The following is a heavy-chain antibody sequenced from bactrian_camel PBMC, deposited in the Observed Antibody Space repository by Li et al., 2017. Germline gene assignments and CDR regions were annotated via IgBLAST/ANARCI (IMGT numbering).Heavy chain of an antibody. V-gene: IGHV3S53*01. Sequence: VQLVESGGGLVQAGGSLNLSCAATVNSNNLNCMGWFRQAPGKEREEVASISTDGIPTYGDSVKGRFTVTISKDNGKNTLHLQMNSLKPEDTANYYCAARPFSWCGNSGIAPDAYQYWGQGTQVTVS. CDR1: VNSNNLNC. D-gene: IGHD3*01. CDR3: AARPFSWCGNSGIAPDAYQY. J-gene: IGHJ4*01. CDR2: ISTDGIP.